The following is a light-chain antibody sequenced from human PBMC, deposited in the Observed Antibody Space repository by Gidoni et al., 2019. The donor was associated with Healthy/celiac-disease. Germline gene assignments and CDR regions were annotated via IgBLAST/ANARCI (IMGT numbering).Light chain of an antibody. CDR3: QVWDSSSDHVV. CDR1: NIGSKS. CDR2: YDS. Sequence: YVLTQLPSVSVAPGKTARITCGGNNIGSKSVHWYQQKPGQAPVLVIYYDSDRPSGIPERFSGSNSGNTATLTISRVEAGDEADYYCQVWDSSSDHVVFGGGTKLTVL. J-gene: IGLJ2*01. V-gene: IGLV3-21*04.